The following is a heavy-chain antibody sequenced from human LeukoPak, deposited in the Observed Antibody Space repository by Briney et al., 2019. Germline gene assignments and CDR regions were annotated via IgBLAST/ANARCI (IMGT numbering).Heavy chain of an antibody. CDR1: GFTFSSYG. D-gene: IGHD4-17*01. V-gene: IGHV3-33*01. J-gene: IGHJ3*02. CDR2: IWYDGSNK. Sequence: GRSLRLSCAASGFTFSSYGMHWVRQAPGKGLEWVAVIWYDGSNKYYADSVKGRFTISGDNSKNTLYLQMNSLRAEDTAVYYCATGDYGDAFDIWGQGTMVTVSS. CDR3: ATGDYGDAFDI.